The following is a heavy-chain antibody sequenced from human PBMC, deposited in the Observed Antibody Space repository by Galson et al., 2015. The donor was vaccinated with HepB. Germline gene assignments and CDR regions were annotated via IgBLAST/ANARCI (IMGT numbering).Heavy chain of an antibody. V-gene: IGHV3-7*03. Sequence: SLRLSCAVSGFSFDDHWMSWVRLAPGKGLEWVANINWDESEKFYLESVKGRFTISRDNGKRILYLQMNSLRVDDTAVYYCATRNLFDYWGQGTLVTVSS. J-gene: IGHJ4*02. CDR3: ATRNLFDY. CDR2: INWDESEK. CDR1: GFSFDDHW.